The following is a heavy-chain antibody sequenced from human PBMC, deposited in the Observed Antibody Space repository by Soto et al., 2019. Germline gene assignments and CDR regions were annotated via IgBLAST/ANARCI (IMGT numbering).Heavy chain of an antibody. CDR2: INPNSGNT. CDR3: ARRGYSSSWYYYYYYGMDV. V-gene: IGHV1-8*01. J-gene: IGHJ6*02. D-gene: IGHD6-13*01. Sequence: QVQLVQSGAEVKKPGASVKVSCKASGYTFTSYDINWVRQATGQGLEWMGWINPNSGNTGYAQKFQVRVTMTRNTSISTAYVELSSLRSEDTAVYYCARRGYSSSWYYYYYYGMDVWGQGTTVTVSS. CDR1: GYTFTSYD.